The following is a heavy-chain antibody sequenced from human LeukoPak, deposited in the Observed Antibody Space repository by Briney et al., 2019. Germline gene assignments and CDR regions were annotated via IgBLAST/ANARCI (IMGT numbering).Heavy chain of an antibody. CDR2: INPNSGGT. J-gene: IGHJ6*02. Sequence: ALVKVSCKASGYTFTGYYMHWVRQAPGQGLEWMGWINPNSGGTNYAQKFQGRVTMTRDTSISTAYMELSRLRSDDTAVYYCARGSGQLWLPPQIGGMDVWGQGTTVTVSS. D-gene: IGHD5-18*01. V-gene: IGHV1-2*02. CDR1: GYTFTGYY. CDR3: ARGSGQLWLPPQIGGMDV.